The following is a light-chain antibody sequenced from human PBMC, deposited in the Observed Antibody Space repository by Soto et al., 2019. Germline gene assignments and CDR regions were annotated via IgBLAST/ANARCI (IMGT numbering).Light chain of an antibody. CDR1: QSVSNNY. V-gene: IGKV3-20*01. J-gene: IGKJ1*01. CDR3: QHYGSSGT. Sequence: EIVLTQSPGTLSLSPGERATLSCRASQSVSNNYLAWYQQKPGQAPRLLIYGASNSATGIPDRFSGSGSGTDFTLTISRLEPEDFAVYYCQHYGSSGTLGQGTKVDIK. CDR2: GAS.